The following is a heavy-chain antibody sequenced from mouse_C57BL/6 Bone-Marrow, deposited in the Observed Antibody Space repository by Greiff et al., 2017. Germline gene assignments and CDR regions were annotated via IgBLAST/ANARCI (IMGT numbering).Heavy chain of an antibody. Sequence: EVKLMESEGGLVQPGSSMKLSCTASGFTFSDYYMAWVRQVPEKGLEWVANINYDGSSTYYLDSLKSRFIISRDNATNILYLQMSSLKSEDTATYYCARGGLYAMDYWGQGTSVTVSS. J-gene: IGHJ4*01. CDR1: GFTFSDYY. CDR3: ARGGLYAMDY. V-gene: IGHV5-16*01. CDR2: INYDGSST. D-gene: IGHD2-13*01.